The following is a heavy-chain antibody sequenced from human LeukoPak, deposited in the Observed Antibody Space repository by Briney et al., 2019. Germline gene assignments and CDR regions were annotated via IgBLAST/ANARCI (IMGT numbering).Heavy chain of an antibody. D-gene: IGHD2-2*01. CDR3: AKGSGSVVPAAFDY. CDR1: GFTFSSYD. J-gene: IGHJ4*02. CDR2: IGTAGDT. Sequence: GGSLRLSCAASGFTFSSYDMHWVRQATGKGLEWVSAIGTAGDTYYADSVKGRFTISRDNSKNTLYLQMNSLRAEDTAVYYCAKGSGSVVPAAFDYWGQGTLVTVSS. V-gene: IGHV3-13*01.